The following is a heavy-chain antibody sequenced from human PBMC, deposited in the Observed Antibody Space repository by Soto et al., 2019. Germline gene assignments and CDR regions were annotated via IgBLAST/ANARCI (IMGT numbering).Heavy chain of an antibody. CDR3: AKEMIASTLADFFDY. CDR2: ISGSGGRT. D-gene: IGHD2-21*01. V-gene: IGHV3-23*01. Sequence: EVQLLESGGGLIQPGGSLRLSCKASGFTFSNYGMTWVRLAPGKGLEWVSTISGSGGRTFYADPVKGRFTISRDNSKNTLYLQMNSLRAEDTAVYYCAKEMIASTLADFFDYWGQGTLVSVSS. J-gene: IGHJ4*02. CDR1: GFTFSNYG.